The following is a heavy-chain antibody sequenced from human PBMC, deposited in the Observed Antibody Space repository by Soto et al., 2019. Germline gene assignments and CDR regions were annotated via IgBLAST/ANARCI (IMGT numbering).Heavy chain of an antibody. CDR3: ARAIYDILTGYYLMDV. CDR1: GYTFTSYD. CDR2: MNPNSGNT. D-gene: IGHD3-9*01. V-gene: IGHV1-8*01. Sequence: ASVKVSCKASGYTFTSYDINCVRQATGQGLEWMGWMNPNSGNTGYAQKFQGRVTMTRNTSISTAYMELSSLRSEDTAVYYCARAIYDILTGYYLMDVWGKGTTVTVSS. J-gene: IGHJ6*04.